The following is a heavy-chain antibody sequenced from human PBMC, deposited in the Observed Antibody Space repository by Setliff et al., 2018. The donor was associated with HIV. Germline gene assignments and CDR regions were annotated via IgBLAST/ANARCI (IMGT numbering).Heavy chain of an antibody. V-gene: IGHV1-46*01. CDR1: GDTNPSDA. CDR3: ATDRAIVPYYYMDV. D-gene: IGHD2-2*01. J-gene: IGHJ6*03. Sequence: ASVKVSCKASGDTNPSDAISWVRQAPGQGLEWMGRINPTGGSTSYAQRFQGRVIVTRDTSTSTAYMGLSRLRSEDTAVYYCATDRAIVPYYYMDVWGKGTTVTVSS. CDR2: INPTGGST.